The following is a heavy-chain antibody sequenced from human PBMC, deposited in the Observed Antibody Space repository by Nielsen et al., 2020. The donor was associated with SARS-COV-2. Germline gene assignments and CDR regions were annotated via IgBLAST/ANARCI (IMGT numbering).Heavy chain of an antibody. Sequence: GESLKISCAASGFTFSSYAMSWVRQAPGKGLEWVSAISGSGGSTYYADSVKGRFTISRDNAKNTLYLQMNSLRAEDTAVYYCASASAHVWGQGTMVTVSS. V-gene: IGHV3-23*01. J-gene: IGHJ3*01. CDR1: GFTFSSYA. CDR3: ASASAHV. D-gene: IGHD3-16*01. CDR2: ISGSGGST.